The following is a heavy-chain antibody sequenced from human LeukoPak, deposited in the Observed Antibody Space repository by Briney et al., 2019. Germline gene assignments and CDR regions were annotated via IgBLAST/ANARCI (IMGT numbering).Heavy chain of an antibody. CDR2: MNPNSGNT. CDR3: ARGPHSSSWYPYYYYYMDV. D-gene: IGHD6-13*01. CDR1: GYTFTSYN. J-gene: IGHJ6*03. Sequence: ASVKVSCKASGYTFTSYNINWVRQATGQGLEWMGWMNPNSGNTGYAQKFQGRVTMTRNTSISTAYMELSSLRSDDTAVYYCARGPHSSSWYPYYYYYMDVWGKGTTVTASS. V-gene: IGHV1-8*01.